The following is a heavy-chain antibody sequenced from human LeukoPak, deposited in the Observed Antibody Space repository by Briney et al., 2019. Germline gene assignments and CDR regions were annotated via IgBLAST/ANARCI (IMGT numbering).Heavy chain of an antibody. CDR3: AREGPPAALDAFDI. D-gene: IGHD2-2*01. CDR2: INPNSGDT. J-gene: IGHJ3*02. V-gene: IGHV1-2*02. Sequence: ASVKVPCKASGYTFTGYYMHWVRQAPGQGLGWMGWINPNSGDTNSAQKFQGRVTMTRDTSISTAYMELRSLRSDDTAVYYCAREGPPAALDAFDIWGQGTMVTVSS. CDR1: GYTFTGYY.